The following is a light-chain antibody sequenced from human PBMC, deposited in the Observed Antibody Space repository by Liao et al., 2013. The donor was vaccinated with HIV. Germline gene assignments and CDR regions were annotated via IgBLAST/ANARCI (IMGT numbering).Light chain of an antibody. Sequence: SYELAQPPSVSVAPGKTARITCGGNNIGSKSVHWYQQKAGQAPVLVIYYDSDRPSGIPERFSGSNSGNTATLTISRVEAGDEADYYCQLWDSSSDHPYVFGTGTQVTVL. V-gene: IGLV3-21*01. CDR3: QLWDSSSDHPYV. CDR1: NIGSKS. CDR2: YDS. J-gene: IGLJ1*01.